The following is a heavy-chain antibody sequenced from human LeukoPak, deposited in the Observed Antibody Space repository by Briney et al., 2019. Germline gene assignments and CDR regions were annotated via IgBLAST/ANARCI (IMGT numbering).Heavy chain of an antibody. CDR3: ARKAATIHNPYYFDY. D-gene: IGHD5-12*01. V-gene: IGHV3-20*04. Sequence: GGSLRLSCAASGFTFDDYGMSWVRQAPGKGLEWASGINWNGGSTGYADSVKGRFTISRDNAKNSLYLQMNSLRAEDTALYYCARKAATIHNPYYFDYWGQGTLVTVSS. CDR1: GFTFDDYG. J-gene: IGHJ4*02. CDR2: INWNGGST.